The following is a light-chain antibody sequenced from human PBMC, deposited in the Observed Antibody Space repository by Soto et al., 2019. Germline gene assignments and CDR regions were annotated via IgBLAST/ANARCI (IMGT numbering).Light chain of an antibody. CDR3: QQYNFNLSSWT. CDR2: KAS. Sequence: DIQMTQSPSTLSASVGDRVTITCRASRSINSWLAWFQQKPGKAPKLLIYKASNLESGVPSRFSGSGYGTEFTLTISGLQPDDFATYFCQQYNFNLSSWTFGQGTKVEI. CDR1: RSINSW. J-gene: IGKJ1*01. V-gene: IGKV1-5*03.